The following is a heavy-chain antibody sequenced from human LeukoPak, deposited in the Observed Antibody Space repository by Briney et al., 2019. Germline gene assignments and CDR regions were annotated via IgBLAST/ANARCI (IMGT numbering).Heavy chain of an antibody. J-gene: IGHJ4*02. V-gene: IGHV1-18*01. CDR1: GYTFTSYG. D-gene: IGHD5-24*01. CDR3: ARGARAGYNLEPFDY. Sequence: ASVKVSCKASGYTFTSYGISWVRQAPGQGLEWMGWISAYNGNTNYAQKPQGRVTMTTDTSTSTAYMELRSLRSDDTAVYYCARGARAGYNLEPFDYWGQGTLVTVSS. CDR2: ISAYNGNT.